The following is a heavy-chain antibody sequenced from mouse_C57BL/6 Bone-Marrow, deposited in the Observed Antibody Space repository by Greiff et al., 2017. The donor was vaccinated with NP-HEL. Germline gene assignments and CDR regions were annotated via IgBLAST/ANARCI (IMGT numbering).Heavy chain of an antibody. CDR2: IFPGSGST. CDR1: GYTFTSYW. Sequence: QVQLQQSGPELVRPGASVKISCKAPGYTFTSYWMQWVRQRPGQGLEWIGEIFPGSGSTYYNEKFKGKATLTVDKSSSTAYMQLSSLTSEDSAVYFSGGLCDYDAYAMDYWGQGTSVTVSS. V-gene: IGHV1-56*01. J-gene: IGHJ4*01. CDR3: GGLCDYDAYAMDY. D-gene: IGHD2-4*01.